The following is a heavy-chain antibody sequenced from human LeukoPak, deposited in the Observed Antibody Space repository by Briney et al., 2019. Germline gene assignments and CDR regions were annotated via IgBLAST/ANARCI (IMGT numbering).Heavy chain of an antibody. Sequence: PSETLSLTCTVSGGSISSYYWSWIRQPPGKGLEWIGYIYYSGSTNYNPSLKSRVTISVDTSKNQFSLKLSSVTAADTAVYYCARGIAVTAFDAFDIWGQGTMVTVPS. J-gene: IGHJ3*02. CDR2: IYYSGST. CDR1: GGSISSYY. D-gene: IGHD2-21*02. CDR3: ARGIAVTAFDAFDI. V-gene: IGHV4-59*01.